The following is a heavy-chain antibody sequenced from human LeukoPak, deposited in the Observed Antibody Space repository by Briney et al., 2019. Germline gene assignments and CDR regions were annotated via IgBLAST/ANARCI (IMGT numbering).Heavy chain of an antibody. V-gene: IGHV4-34*01. CDR1: GGSFSDYY. D-gene: IGHD1-26*01. CDR3: ARGAIKSSGSYRVPNWFDP. J-gene: IGHJ5*02. Sequence: SETLSLTCAVYGGSFSDYYWSWIRQPPGKGLEWIGEINHGGSTNYNPSLKSRVTISVDTSKNQFSLKLSSVTAADTAVYYCARGAIKSSGSYRVPNWFDPWGQGTLVTVSS. CDR2: INHGGST.